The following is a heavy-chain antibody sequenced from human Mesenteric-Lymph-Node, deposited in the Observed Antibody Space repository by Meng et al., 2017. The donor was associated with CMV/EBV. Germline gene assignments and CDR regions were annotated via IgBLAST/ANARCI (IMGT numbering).Heavy chain of an antibody. V-gene: IGHV3-48*04. CDR1: GFTFDDYG. D-gene: IGHD3-3*01. CDR2: ISSSSSTI. J-gene: IGHJ6*02. Sequence: GESLKISCAASGFTFDDYGMSWVRQVPGKGLEWVSYISSSSSTIYYADSVKGRFTISRDNAKNSLYLQMNSLRAEDTAVYYCARDYSDFWSGHYGMDVWGQGTTVTVSS. CDR3: ARDYSDFWSGHYGMDV.